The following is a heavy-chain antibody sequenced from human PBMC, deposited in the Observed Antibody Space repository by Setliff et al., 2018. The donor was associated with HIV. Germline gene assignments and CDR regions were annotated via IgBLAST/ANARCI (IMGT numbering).Heavy chain of an antibody. CDR1: GYTFTGYY. J-gene: IGHJ4*02. V-gene: IGHV1-2*06. D-gene: IGHD4-4*01. CDR3: VRHADSLDY. Sequence: VASVKVSCKASGYTFTGYYMHWVRQAPGQGLEWMGRIYPNSGGTNSAQKFQGRVTMTRDTSVSTAYMELNRLRSDDTAVYYCVRHADSLDYWGQGTLVTVSS. CDR2: IYPNSGGT.